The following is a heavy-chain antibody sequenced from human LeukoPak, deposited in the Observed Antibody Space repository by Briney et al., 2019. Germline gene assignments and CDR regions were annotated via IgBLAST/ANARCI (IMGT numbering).Heavy chain of an antibody. D-gene: IGHD3-9*01. Sequence: GRSLRLSCAASGFTFSSYAMHWVRQAPGKGLEWVAVISYDGSNKYYADSVKGRFTISRDNSKNTLYLQMNSLRAEDTAVYYCARDGRYFDWLSALPYYYYYYGMDVWGQGTTVTVSS. V-gene: IGHV3-30-3*01. CDR3: ARDGRYFDWLSALPYYYYYYGMDV. CDR2: ISYDGSNK. CDR1: GFTFSSYA. J-gene: IGHJ6*02.